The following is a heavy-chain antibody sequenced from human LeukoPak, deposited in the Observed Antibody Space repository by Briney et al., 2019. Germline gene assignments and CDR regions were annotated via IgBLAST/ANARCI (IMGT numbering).Heavy chain of an antibody. V-gene: IGHV3-9*01. Sequence: GGSLRLSCAASGFTFDDYAMHWVRQAPGKGLEWVSGISWNSGSIGYADSVKGRSTISRDNAKNSLYLQMNSLRAEDTALYYCAKGSLSIAVAGNHFDYWGQGILVTVSS. D-gene: IGHD6-19*01. CDR2: ISWNSGSI. CDR3: AKGSLSIAVAGNHFDY. J-gene: IGHJ4*02. CDR1: GFTFDDYA.